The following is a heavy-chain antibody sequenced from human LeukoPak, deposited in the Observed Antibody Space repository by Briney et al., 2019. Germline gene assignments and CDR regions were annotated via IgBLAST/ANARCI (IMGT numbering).Heavy chain of an antibody. CDR1: GYSFTSYW. CDR2: IYPGDSDT. Sequence: GESLKISCKGSGYSFTSYWIGWVRQMPGKGLEWMGIIYPGDSDTRYSPSFQGQVTISADKSISTAYLQWSSLKASDTAMYYCARRVDTAMVTRAFGIWGQGTMVTVSS. J-gene: IGHJ3*02. D-gene: IGHD5-18*01. V-gene: IGHV5-51*01. CDR3: ARRVDTAMVTRAFGI.